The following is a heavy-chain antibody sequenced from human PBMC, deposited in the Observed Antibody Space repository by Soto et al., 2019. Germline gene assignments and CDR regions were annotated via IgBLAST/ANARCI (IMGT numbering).Heavy chain of an antibody. V-gene: IGHV3-23*01. D-gene: IGHD2-21*02. J-gene: IGHJ4*02. CDR2: ISGNGGNT. CDR3: AKAWSYCGGDCYYPWYSFDH. CDR1: GFTFSSYA. Sequence: EVQLLESGGGLVQPGGSLRLSCAASGFTFSSYAMNWVRQAPGKGLEWVSGISGNGGNTYYADSVKGRFTISRDNSKNSMYLQMNSLRADDTAVYYCAKAWSYCGGDCYYPWYSFDHWGQGTLVTVSS.